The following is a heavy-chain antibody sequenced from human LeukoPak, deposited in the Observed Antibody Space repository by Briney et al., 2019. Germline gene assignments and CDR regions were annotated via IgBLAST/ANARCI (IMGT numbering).Heavy chain of an antibody. CDR1: GGSISSGGYS. Sequence: SQTLSLTCAVSGGSISSGGYSWSWIRQPPGKGLEWIGYIYHSGSTYYNPSLKSRVTISVDTSKNQFSLKLSSVTAADTAVYYCARRDYYDSSGGVDYWGQGTLVTVSS. CDR3: ARRDYYDSSGGVDY. V-gene: IGHV4-30-2*03. CDR2: IYHSGST. J-gene: IGHJ4*02. D-gene: IGHD3-22*01.